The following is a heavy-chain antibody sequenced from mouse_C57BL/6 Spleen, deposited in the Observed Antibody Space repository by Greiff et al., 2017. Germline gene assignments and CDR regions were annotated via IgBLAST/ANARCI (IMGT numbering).Heavy chain of an antibody. CDR2: IYPGDGDT. CDR1: GYAFTSYW. Sequence: QVQLQQSGAELVKPGASVKMSCKASGYAFTSYWMNWVKQRPGQGLEWIGKIYPGDGDTNYNEKFKGKATLTADKSSSTASMQLSSLTSEDSVVYFCTRSSADGYAMDYWGQGTSVTVSS. CDR3: TRSSADGYAMDY. D-gene: IGHD2-3*01. V-gene: IGHV1-80*01. J-gene: IGHJ4*01.